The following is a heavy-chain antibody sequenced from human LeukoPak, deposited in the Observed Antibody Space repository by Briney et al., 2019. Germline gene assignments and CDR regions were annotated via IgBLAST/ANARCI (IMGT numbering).Heavy chain of an antibody. V-gene: IGHV1-46*01. CDR3: ASTNGYDYHFDY. CDR2: INPGGGST. D-gene: IGHD5-12*01. J-gene: IGHJ4*02. Sequence: GASVTVSCKASGYTFTSYYVHWVRQAPGQGREGMGIINPGGGSTNYAQKFQCTVTMTRDTSTSTVYMELSSLRSEDTAVYYCASTNGYDYHFDYWGQGTLVTVSS. CDR1: GYTFTSYY.